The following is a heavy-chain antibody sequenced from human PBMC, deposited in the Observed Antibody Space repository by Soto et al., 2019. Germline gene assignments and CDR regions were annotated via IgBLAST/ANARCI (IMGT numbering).Heavy chain of an antibody. V-gene: IGHV4-39*01. J-gene: IGHJ4*02. CDR3: ARRSGCSDGSCAFDY. CDR2: VYYTGSA. Sequence: QLQLQESGPGLVKPSETLSLTCTVSGGSISIRSYHWGWIRQPPGKGLEYIGSVYYTGSAAYNPSSKSRVTVSIATSKNKFSLKLNSVTAADTAVYDCARRSGCSDGSCAFDYWGQGTLVTVSS. CDR1: GGSISIRSYH. D-gene: IGHD2-15*01.